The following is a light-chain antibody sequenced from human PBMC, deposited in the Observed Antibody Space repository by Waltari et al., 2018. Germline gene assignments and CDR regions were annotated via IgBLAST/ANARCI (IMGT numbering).Light chain of an antibody. CDR1: QRIEKY. J-gene: IGKJ1*01. CDR3: QQSYNTPPWT. CDR2: AAS. Sequence: DIQMTQSPSSLSASVGDRVTITCRATQRIEKYLNWYQKKPGKAPKLLIYAASTLQGGVPSRFSGSGSGTDFTLTISNLQPEDYATYYCQQSYNTPPWTFGQGTTVEIK. V-gene: IGKV1-39*01.